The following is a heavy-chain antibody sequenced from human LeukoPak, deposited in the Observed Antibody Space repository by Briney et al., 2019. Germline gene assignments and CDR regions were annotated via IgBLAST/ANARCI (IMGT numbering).Heavy chain of an antibody. V-gene: IGHV1-69*13. Sequence: SVKVSCKASGGTFSSYAISWVRQAPGQGLEWMGGIIPIFGTANYAQKFQGRVTITADESTSTAYMEPSSLRSEDTAVYYCARDNSVRDEAWWFNPWGQGTLVTVSP. D-gene: IGHD5-24*01. CDR1: GGTFSSYA. CDR2: IIPIFGTA. CDR3: ARDNSVRDEAWWFNP. J-gene: IGHJ5*02.